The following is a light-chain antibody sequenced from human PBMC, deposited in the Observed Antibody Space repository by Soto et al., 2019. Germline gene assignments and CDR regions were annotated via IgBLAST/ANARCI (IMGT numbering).Light chain of an antibody. CDR2: SAS. CDR3: QQYDDWPFT. J-gene: IGKJ2*01. Sequence: EIVMTQSPATLSVSPGERATLSCRASQSVRSNLAWHQQKPGQAPRLLISSASISATGIPARFSGSGSGTDCTLTISSLQSEDFAIYCCQQYDDWPFTFGQGTKLEI. V-gene: IGKV3-15*01. CDR1: QSVRSN.